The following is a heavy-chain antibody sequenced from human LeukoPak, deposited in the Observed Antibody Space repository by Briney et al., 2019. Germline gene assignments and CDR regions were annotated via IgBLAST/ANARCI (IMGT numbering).Heavy chain of an antibody. CDR3: SRSLDY. V-gene: IGHV3-7*01. J-gene: IGHJ4*02. Sequence: GGSLRLSCAASGFTLSNYWMDWVRQAPGKGLEWVANINQDGSDKYSVDSVKGRFSISRDNAKNSLYLQMDSLRAEDTAVYYCSRSLDYWGQGALVTVSS. CDR1: GFTLSNYW. CDR2: INQDGSDK.